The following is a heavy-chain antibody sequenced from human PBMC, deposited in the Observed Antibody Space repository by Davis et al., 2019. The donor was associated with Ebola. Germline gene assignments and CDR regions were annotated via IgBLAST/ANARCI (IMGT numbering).Heavy chain of an antibody. D-gene: IGHD6-13*01. CDR1: GYTFTGYY. CDR2: INPNSGGT. J-gene: IGHJ4*02. V-gene: IGHV1-2*02. Sequence: ASVKVSCKASGYTFTGYYMHWVRQAPGQGLEWMGWINPNSGGTNYAQKFQGRVTMTRDTSISTAYMELSRLRSDDTAVYYCARVSVAAVSFDYWGQGTLVTVSS. CDR3: ARVSVAAVSFDY.